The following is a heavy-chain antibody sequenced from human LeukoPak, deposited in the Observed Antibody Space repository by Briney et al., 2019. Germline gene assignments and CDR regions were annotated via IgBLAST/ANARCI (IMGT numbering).Heavy chain of an antibody. V-gene: IGHV4-34*01. CDR3: ARLVRVNWFDP. J-gene: IGHJ5*02. Sequence: SETLSLTCAVYGGSFSGYYWRWIRQSPGKGLEWIGEINDSGSTNYDPSLKSRVTISVDTSKNQISLKLTSVTAADTAVYYCARLVRVNWFDPWGQGTLVTVSS. D-gene: IGHD3-10*01. CDR2: INDSGST. CDR1: GGSFSGYY.